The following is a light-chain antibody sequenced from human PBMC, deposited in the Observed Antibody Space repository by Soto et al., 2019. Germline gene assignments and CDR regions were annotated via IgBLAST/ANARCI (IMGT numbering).Light chain of an antibody. CDR2: TAS. J-gene: IGKJ1*01. CDR1: QSISNY. V-gene: IGKV1-39*01. CDR3: QQYNSYSRT. Sequence: DIQMTQSPSSLSASVGDRVTITCRASQSISNYLNWYQQKPGTAPKLLIYTASSLQSGVPSRFSGSGSGTDFTLTISSLQPEDFATYYCQQYNSYSRTFXQGTKVDIK.